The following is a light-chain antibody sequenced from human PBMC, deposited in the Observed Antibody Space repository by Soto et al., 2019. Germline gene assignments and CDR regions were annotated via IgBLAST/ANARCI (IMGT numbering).Light chain of an antibody. J-gene: IGKJ1*01. CDR3: LQDYTYPWT. V-gene: IGKV1-6*01. Sequence: IQMTQSPSTLSASVGDRVTITCRASQGIRSDLGWFQQKPGKAPRLLISAASILQSGVPSRFSGSGSGTDYTLTISSLQPEDVASYYCLQDYTYPWTFGQGTKVDIK. CDR1: QGIRSD. CDR2: AAS.